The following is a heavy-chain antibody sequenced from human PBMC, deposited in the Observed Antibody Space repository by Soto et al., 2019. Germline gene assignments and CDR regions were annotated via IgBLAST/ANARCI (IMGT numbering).Heavy chain of an antibody. CDR3: ARAVGPFDY. CDR2: IWYDGSHK. J-gene: IGHJ4*02. D-gene: IGHD1-26*01. V-gene: IGHV3-33*01. Sequence: QVQLVESGGGVVQPGRSLRLSCAAFGFTFSTYGRHWVRQAPGMGLEWVAVIWYDGSHKDYADSVKGRFTISRDNSKNTLYLQMNSLRVEDTAVYYCARAVGPFDYWGQGTLVTVSS. CDR1: GFTFSTYG.